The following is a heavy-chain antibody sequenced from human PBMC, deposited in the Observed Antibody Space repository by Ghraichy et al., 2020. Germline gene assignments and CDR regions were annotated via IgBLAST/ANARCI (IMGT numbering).Heavy chain of an antibody. V-gene: IGHV3-7*01. CDR3: ARDFSPSYYFDSSSYYVDAFDL. CDR2: INKNGGDK. Sequence: LSLTCAASGFTFSKYWMTWVRQAPGKGLEWVANINKNGGDKSYVDSLKGRFTISRDNAKNSLLLQMNSLRAEDTAVYYCARDFSPSYYFDSSSYYVDAFDLWGQGTVVTVSS. J-gene: IGHJ3*01. D-gene: IGHD3-22*01. CDR1: GFTFSKYW.